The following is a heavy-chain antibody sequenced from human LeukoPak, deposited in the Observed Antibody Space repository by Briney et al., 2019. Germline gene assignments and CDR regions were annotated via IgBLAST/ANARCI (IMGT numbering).Heavy chain of an antibody. CDR2: IRQDGSEK. J-gene: IGHJ3*02. CDR3: ARGFARSGDI. CDR1: GFTFSSYW. Sequence: PGGSLRLSCAASGFTFSSYWVSWVRQAPGKGLEWVANIRQDGSEKYYVDSVKGRFTISRDNAKNSLYLQMNSLRAEDTAVYYCARGFARSGDIWGQGTMVTVSS. D-gene: IGHD1-14*01. V-gene: IGHV3-7*01.